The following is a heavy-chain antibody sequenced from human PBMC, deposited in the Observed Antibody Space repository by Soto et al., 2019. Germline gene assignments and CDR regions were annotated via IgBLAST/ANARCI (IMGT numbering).Heavy chain of an antibody. CDR1: GRTFSSYT. CDR3: ARDWATDCTNGVCYSARFDP. V-gene: IGHV1-69*04. J-gene: IGHJ5*02. CDR2: IIPILGIA. D-gene: IGHD2-8*01. Sequence: SVKVSCKASGRTFSSYTISWVRQAPGQGLEWMGRIIPILGIANYAQKFQGRVTITADKSTSTAYMELSSLRSEDTAVYYCARDWATDCTNGVCYSARFDPWGQGTLVTVSS.